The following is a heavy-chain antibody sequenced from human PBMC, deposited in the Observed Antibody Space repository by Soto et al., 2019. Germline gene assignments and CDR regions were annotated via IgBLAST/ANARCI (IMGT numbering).Heavy chain of an antibody. V-gene: IGHV1-69*12. CDR3: ARGDATKIVVTTYYAMDV. J-gene: IGHJ6*04. Sequence: QVQLVQSGAEVKKPGSSVKVSCKASGGSLSNYGISWVRQAPGQGLEWMGAIIPVFGTPNYAQKFQDRVTIPADDSTTTVYMEVRSLPSEDTAVYYCARGDATKIVVTTYYAMDVWGXGTXVTVSS. D-gene: IGHD3-22*01. CDR1: GGSLSNYG. CDR2: IIPVFGTP.